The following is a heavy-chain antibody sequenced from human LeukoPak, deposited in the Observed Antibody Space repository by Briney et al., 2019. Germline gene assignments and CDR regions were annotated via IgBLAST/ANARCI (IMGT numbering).Heavy chain of an antibody. J-gene: IGHJ3*02. CDR2: ISSSSSYI. CDR3: ARESNHAFDI. CDR1: GFTFSDYY. D-gene: IGHD1-14*01. V-gene: IGHV3-11*06. Sequence: GGSLRLSCAASGFTFSDYYMSWIRQAPGKGLEWVSSISSSSSYIYYADSVKGRFTISRDNSKNSLYLQMNSLRAEDTAVYYCARESNHAFDIWGQGTTVTVSS.